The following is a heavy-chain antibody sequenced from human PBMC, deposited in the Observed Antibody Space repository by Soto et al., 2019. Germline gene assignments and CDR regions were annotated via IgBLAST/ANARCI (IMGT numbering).Heavy chain of an antibody. D-gene: IGHD6-19*01. J-gene: IGHJ4*02. V-gene: IGHV4-61*01. CDR3: ARGSSGWLNY. CDR1: GGSVSSGSYY. Sequence: SETLSLTCTVSGGSVSSGSYYWSWIRQPPGKGLEWIGYIYYSGSTNYNPSLKSRVTISVDTSKNQFSLKLSSVTAADTAVYYCARGSSGWLNYWGQGTLVTSPQ. CDR2: IYYSGST.